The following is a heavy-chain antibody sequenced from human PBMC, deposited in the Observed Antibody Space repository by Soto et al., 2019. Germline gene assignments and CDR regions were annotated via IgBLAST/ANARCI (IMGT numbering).Heavy chain of an antibody. CDR1: GYSFAGYW. CDR2: IDPSDSQT. J-gene: IGHJ3*02. Sequence: PGESLKISCKGSGYSFAGYWITWVRQKPGKGLEWMGRIDPSDSQTYYSPSFRGHVTISATKSITTVFLQWSSLKVSDTAMYYCARRGYSGYDFRVYAFDIWGQGTMVTVSS. CDR3: ARRGYSGYDFRVYAFDI. V-gene: IGHV5-10-1*01. D-gene: IGHD5-12*01.